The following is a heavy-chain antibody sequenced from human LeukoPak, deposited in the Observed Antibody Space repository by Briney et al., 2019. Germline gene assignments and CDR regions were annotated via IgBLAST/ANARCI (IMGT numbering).Heavy chain of an antibody. CDR1: GGSFSNYY. CDR3: ARRWNYGRNYYIDV. D-gene: IGHD1-7*01. Sequence: SSETLSLTCAVYGGSFSNYYWNWIRQPPGKGLEWLGEINDNGRANYNPSLMSRVTVSVDTSKHQFSLRLTSVTATDTAVYYCARRWNYGRNYYIDVWGKGATVSVSS. J-gene: IGHJ6*03. V-gene: IGHV4-34*01. CDR2: INDNGRA.